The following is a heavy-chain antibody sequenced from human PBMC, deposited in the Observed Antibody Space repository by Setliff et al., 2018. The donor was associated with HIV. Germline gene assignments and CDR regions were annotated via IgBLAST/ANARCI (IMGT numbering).Heavy chain of an antibody. D-gene: IGHD3-10*01. CDR2: IYYSGST. Sequence: SETLSLTCTVSGGSISSYYWSWIRQPPGKGLEWIGYIYYSGSTNYNPSLKSRVTISVDTSKNQFSLKLSSVTAGDTAVYYCTRRRGPMVRGVDPTPSYYFDYWGQGTLVTVSS. V-gene: IGHV4-59*12. CDR1: GGSISSYY. CDR3: TRRRGPMVRGVDPTPSYYFDY. J-gene: IGHJ4*02.